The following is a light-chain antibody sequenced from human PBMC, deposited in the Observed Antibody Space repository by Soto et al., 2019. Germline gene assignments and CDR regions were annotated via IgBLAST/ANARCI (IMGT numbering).Light chain of an antibody. CDR2: GAS. J-gene: IGKJ3*01. V-gene: IGKV3-20*01. CDR1: QSVSSNN. CDR3: QQYGRSPFT. Sequence: ELGLQQSPGTLSLSPGARATLSCRASQSVSSNNLAWSKQRPGQAPRVVIYGASTRATGLPERFSGSGSGTDFTLTISRLEPEDFAVYYCQQYGRSPFTFGRGTKVDIK.